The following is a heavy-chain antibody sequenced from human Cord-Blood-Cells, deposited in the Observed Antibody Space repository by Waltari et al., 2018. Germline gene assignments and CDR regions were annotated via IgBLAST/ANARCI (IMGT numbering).Heavy chain of an antibody. J-gene: IGHJ6*02. Sequence: KVSCKVSGYTLTELSMHWVRQAPGKGLEWMGGFDPEDGETIYAQKFQGRVTMTEDTSTDTAYMELSSLRSEDTAVYYCATHTPPHYYDSSGYYYYGMDVWGQGTTVTVSS. CDR2: FDPEDGET. CDR3: ATHTPPHYYDSSGYYYYGMDV. V-gene: IGHV1-24*01. D-gene: IGHD3-22*01. CDR1: GYTLTELS.